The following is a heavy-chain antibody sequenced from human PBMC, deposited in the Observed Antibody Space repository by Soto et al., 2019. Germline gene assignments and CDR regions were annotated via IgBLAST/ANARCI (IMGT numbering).Heavy chain of an antibody. Sequence: QVQLQESGPGLVEPSETLSLTCAVSGDSISSSNWWGWVRQSPGKGLEWIGDIYESGSTNYNPSLKSRVTISVDKYKNEISLSLTSVTAADTAVYYCGRLPFYYYAMDVWGQGTSVTVSS. CDR3: GRLPFYYYAMDV. J-gene: IGHJ6*02. CDR2: IYESGST. V-gene: IGHV4-4*02. CDR1: GDSISSSNW.